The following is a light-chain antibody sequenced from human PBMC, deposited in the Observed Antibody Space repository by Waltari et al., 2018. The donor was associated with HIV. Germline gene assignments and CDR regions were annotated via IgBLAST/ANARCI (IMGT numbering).Light chain of an antibody. Sequence: DIQMTQSPSSLSASVGDRITISCRASQSISTHLNWYQQKLGKGPKVLIYGASTLQSGAPSRFSGSGSGTHFTLTISNLQPEDFATYYCQQSYSNPLTFGPGTKVDVK. CDR2: GAS. CDR1: QSISTH. V-gene: IGKV1-39*01. CDR3: QQSYSNPLT. J-gene: IGKJ3*01.